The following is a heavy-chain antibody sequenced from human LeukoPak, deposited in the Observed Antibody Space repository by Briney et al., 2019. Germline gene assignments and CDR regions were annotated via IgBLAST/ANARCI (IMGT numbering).Heavy chain of an antibody. CDR1: GFTFNGYA. J-gene: IGHJ5*02. CDR2: ISPTGAGT. D-gene: IGHD4-23*01. Sequence: PGGSLRLSCAASGFTFNGYAMSWVRQAPGKGLEWVSAISPTGAGTYYADSVKGLFTISRDNSRNTLYLQMNSLRAEDTAVYYCARYDYGGNSPNTWGQGTLVTVSS. V-gene: IGHV3-23*01. CDR3: ARYDYGGNSPNT.